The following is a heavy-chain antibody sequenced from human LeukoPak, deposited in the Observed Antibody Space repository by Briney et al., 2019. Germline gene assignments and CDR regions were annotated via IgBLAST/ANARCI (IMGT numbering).Heavy chain of an antibody. CDR1: GYTFTSYD. J-gene: IGHJ4*02. Sequence: ASVKVSCKASGYTFTSYDINWVRRATGQGLEWMGWMNPNSGNTGYAQKFQGRVTMTRNTSISTAYVELSSLRSEDTAVYYCARGVSSLSGGSCYYWGQGTLVTVSS. V-gene: IGHV1-8*01. CDR2: MNPNSGNT. CDR3: ARGVSSLSGGSCYY. D-gene: IGHD2-15*01.